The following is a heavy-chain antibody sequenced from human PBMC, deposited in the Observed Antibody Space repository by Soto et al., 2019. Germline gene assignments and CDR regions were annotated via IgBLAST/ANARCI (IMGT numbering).Heavy chain of an antibody. CDR2: ISGSGGST. CDR3: AKAGISSGWTDTYDY. CDR1: GFTFSSYA. V-gene: IGHV3-23*01. Sequence: PGGSLRLSCAASGFTFSSYAMSWVRQAPGKGLEWVSAISGSGGSTYYADSVKGRFTISRDNSKNTLYLQMNSLRAEDTAVYYCAKAGISSGWTDTYDYWGQGTLVTAPQ. D-gene: IGHD6-19*01. J-gene: IGHJ4*02.